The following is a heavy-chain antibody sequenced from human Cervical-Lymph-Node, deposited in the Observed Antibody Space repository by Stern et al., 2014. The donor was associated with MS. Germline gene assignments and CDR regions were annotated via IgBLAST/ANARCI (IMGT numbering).Heavy chain of an antibody. CDR2: IYPGDSET. CDR1: GYKFSIYW. V-gene: IGHV5-51*01. CDR3: ARQTTAWASDV. D-gene: IGHD1-14*01. Sequence: EVQLEVSGAELIRPGESLKISCKGAGYKFSIYWIAWVRQMPGKGLEWMGIIYPGDSETRYSTSFQGRVTMSADKSTSPAYLQWSSLNASDTAMYFCARQTTAWASDVWGQGTLVTVSS. J-gene: IGHJ4*02.